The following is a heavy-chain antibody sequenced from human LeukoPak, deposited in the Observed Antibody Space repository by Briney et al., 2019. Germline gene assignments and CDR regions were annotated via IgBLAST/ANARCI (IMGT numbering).Heavy chain of an antibody. CDR2: ISGSGGST. Sequence: GGSLRLSCAASGFTFSSYAMSWVRQAPGKGLEWVSAISGSGGSTYYADSVKGRFTISRDNSKNTLYLQMNSLSAEDMAVYYCARRGYRYGYYFDYWGQGTLVTVYS. CDR3: ARRGYRYGYYFDY. CDR1: GFTFSSYA. V-gene: IGHV3-23*01. J-gene: IGHJ4*02. D-gene: IGHD5-18*01.